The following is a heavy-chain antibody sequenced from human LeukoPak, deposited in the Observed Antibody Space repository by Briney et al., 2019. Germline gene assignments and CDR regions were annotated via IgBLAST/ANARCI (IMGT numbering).Heavy chain of an antibody. D-gene: IGHD3-10*01. J-gene: IGHJ4*02. Sequence: SETLSLTCTVSGGSISSGSYYWSWIRQPAGKGLEWIGRIYTSGSTNYNPSLKSRVTISVDTSKNQFSLKLSSVTAADTAVYYCANTDDIYYYFDYWGQGTLVTVSS. CDR2: IYTSGST. CDR3: ANTDDIYYYFDY. CDR1: GGSISSGSYY. V-gene: IGHV4-61*02.